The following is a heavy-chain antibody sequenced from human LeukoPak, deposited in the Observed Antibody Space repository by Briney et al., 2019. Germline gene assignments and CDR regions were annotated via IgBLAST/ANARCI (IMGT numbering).Heavy chain of an antibody. Sequence: SVKVSCKASGGTFSSYAISWVRQAPGQGLEWMGGIIPIFGTANYAQKFQGRVTITADKSTSTAYMELSSLRSEDTAVYYCARGQFGYYYDSSPPGPPDAFDIWGQGTMVTVSS. D-gene: IGHD3-22*01. CDR3: ARGQFGYYYDSSPPGPPDAFDI. J-gene: IGHJ3*02. V-gene: IGHV1-69*06. CDR1: GGTFSSYA. CDR2: IIPIFGTA.